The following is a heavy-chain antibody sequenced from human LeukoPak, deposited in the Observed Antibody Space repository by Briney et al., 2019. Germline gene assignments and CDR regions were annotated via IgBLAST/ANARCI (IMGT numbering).Heavy chain of an antibody. CDR1: GFTFSTYW. CDR3: AREGSGTFAY. J-gene: IGHJ4*02. Sequence: GGSLRLSCGASGFTFSTYWMHWVRQAPGKRLVWVSGINGDGSGTSNADSVKGRFTISRDNAKNTLSLQMNSLRAEDTAVYYCAREGSGTFAYWGQGTLVTVSS. CDR2: INGDGSGT. D-gene: IGHD6-25*01. V-gene: IGHV3-74*01.